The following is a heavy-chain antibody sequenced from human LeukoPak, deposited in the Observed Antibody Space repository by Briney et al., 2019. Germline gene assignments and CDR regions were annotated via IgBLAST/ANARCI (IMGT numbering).Heavy chain of an antibody. J-gene: IGHJ4*02. CDR2: IYYSGGT. CDR1: GGSISSYY. Sequence: SETLSLTCTVSGGSISSYYWSWIRQPPGKGLEWIGYIYYSGGTNYNPSLKSRVTISVDTSKNQFSLKLSSVTAADTAVYYCARDHIGYDYFDYWGQGTLVTVSS. V-gene: IGHV4-59*01. CDR3: ARDHIGYDYFDY. D-gene: IGHD5-12*01.